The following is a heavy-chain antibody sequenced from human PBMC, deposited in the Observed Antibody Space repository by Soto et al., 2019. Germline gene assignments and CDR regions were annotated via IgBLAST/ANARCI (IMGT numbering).Heavy chain of an antibody. V-gene: IGHV3-9*01. CDR2: ISWNSGSI. CDR3: AKDKGWELLGGFDP. D-gene: IGHD1-26*01. J-gene: IGHJ5*02. CDR1: GFTFDDYA. Sequence: EVQLVESGGGLVQPGRSLRLSCAASGFTFDDYAMHWVRQAPGKGLEWVSGISWNSGSIGYADSVKGRFTISRDNAKNSPYLQMNSLRAEDTALYYCAKDKGWELLGGFDPWGQGTLVTVSS.